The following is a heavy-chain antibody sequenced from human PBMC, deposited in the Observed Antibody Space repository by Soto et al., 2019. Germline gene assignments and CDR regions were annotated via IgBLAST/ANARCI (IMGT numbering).Heavy chain of an antibody. Sequence: QVQLVESGGGVVQPGRSLRLSCAASGFTFSSYGMHWVRQAPGKGLEWIAVIWFDEYNKYYGVSVRGRFTISRDNSRNTLYLQLNSLSAEDTAVYYCAKDGGSGWYGIDYWGQGTLVTASS. V-gene: IGHV3-33*06. CDR3: AKDGGSGWYGIDY. CDR1: GFTFSSYG. D-gene: IGHD6-19*01. CDR2: IWFDEYNK. J-gene: IGHJ4*02.